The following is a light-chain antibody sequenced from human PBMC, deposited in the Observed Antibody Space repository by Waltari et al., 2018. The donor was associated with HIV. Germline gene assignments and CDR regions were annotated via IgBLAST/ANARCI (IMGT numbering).Light chain of an antibody. Sequence: QSVLTQPPSASGTPGQTVTIPCSGSSSTIGNDNVYWYQQLPGMTPKLLIYKKYQRPSGVPDRFAGSKSGTSASLAISGLRSEDEADYYCVGWDGSLSGYVFGAGTKVTVL. CDR1: SSTIGNDN. J-gene: IGLJ1*01. CDR3: VGWDGSLSGYV. CDR2: KKY. V-gene: IGLV1-47*01.